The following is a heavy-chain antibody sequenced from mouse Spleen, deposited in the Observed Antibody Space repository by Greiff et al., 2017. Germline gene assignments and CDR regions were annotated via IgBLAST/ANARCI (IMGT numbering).Heavy chain of an antibody. CDR2: ISYDGSN. V-gene: IGHV3-6*01. CDR3: ARGRPWYFDV. CDR1: GYSITSGYY. J-gene: IGHJ1*01. Sequence: ESGPGLVKPSQSLSLTCSVTGYSITSGYYWNWIRQFPGNKLEWMGYISYDGSNNYNPSLKNRISITRDTSKNQFFLKLNSVTTEDTATYYCARGRPWYFDVGGEGTTVTVSS.